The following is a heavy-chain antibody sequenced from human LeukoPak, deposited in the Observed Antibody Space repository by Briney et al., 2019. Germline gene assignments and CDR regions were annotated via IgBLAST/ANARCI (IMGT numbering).Heavy chain of an antibody. Sequence: GGSLRLSCAASGFTFSTYSMTWVRQAPGEGLEWVSFISSNGGYIYYAASLKGRFTVSRDNAKNSLYLQMTRLRAEDTAVYYCARGHDASPFDYWGQGTLVTVSS. V-gene: IGHV3-21*01. J-gene: IGHJ4*02. D-gene: IGHD2-15*01. CDR1: GFTFSTYS. CDR2: ISSNGGYI. CDR3: ARGHDASPFDY.